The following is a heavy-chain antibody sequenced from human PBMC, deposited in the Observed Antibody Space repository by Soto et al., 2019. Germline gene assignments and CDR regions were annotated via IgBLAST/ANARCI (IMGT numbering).Heavy chain of an antibody. CDR3: AREVVVSRGASYFGY. V-gene: IGHV3-7*04. Sequence: GSLRLSCVGSGFTFGSNWMTWVRQAPGKGLEWVANIRQDGSEINYVDSVKGRFTISRDNTKNSLYLQMNSLRAEDTAIYYCAREVVVSRGASYFGYWGPGTLVTVSS. D-gene: IGHD2-2*01. CDR1: GFTFGSNW. CDR2: IRQDGSEI. J-gene: IGHJ4*02.